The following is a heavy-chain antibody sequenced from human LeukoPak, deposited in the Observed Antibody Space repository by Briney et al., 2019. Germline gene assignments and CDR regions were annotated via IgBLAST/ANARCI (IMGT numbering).Heavy chain of an antibody. Sequence: SETLSLTCTVSGVSISNYYWSWIRQSPGMGLEWIGHIYTSGSTNYNPSLKSRVTMSVDTSKSQVSLTLSSVTAADTAIYYCARRLGYSYGYSFDSWGQGTPVTVSS. V-gene: IGHV4-4*09. CDR2: IYTSGST. CDR1: GVSISNYY. CDR3: ARRLGYSYGYSFDS. J-gene: IGHJ4*02. D-gene: IGHD5-18*01.